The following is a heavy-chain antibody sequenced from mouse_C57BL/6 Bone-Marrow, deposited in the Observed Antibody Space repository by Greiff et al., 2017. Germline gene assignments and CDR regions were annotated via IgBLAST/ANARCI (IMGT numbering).Heavy chain of an antibody. CDR3: ASQGFPGISKGYFDV. J-gene: IGHJ1*03. D-gene: IGHD1-1*01. Sequence: DVMLVESGGDLVKPGGSLKLSCAASGFTFSSYGMSWVRQTPDKRLEWVATISSGGSYTYYPDSVKGRFTISRENAKNTLYLQMSSRKSEDTAMYYSASQGFPGISKGYFDVWGKGTTVTVSS. CDR2: ISSGGSYT. CDR1: GFTFSSYG. V-gene: IGHV5-6*02.